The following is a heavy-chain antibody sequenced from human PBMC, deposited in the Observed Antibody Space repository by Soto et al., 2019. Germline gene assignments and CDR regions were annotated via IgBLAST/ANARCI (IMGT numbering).Heavy chain of an antibody. CDR1: GGSISSGGYY. V-gene: IGHV4-31*03. CDR3: ARGGYYYENSGQNAYDY. D-gene: IGHD3-22*01. J-gene: IGHJ4*01. Sequence: QVQLQESGPGLVKPSQTLSLTCTVSGGSISSGGYYWSWIRQHPGKGLEWIGYIYYGGSTYYNPSLKSRATISGDTSKNQFPLKLSSVTAADTAVYYCARGGYYYENSGQNAYDYWGQGILVTVSS. CDR2: IYYGGST.